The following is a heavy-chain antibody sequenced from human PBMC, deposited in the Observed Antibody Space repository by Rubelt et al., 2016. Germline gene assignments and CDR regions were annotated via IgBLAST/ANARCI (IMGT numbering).Heavy chain of an antibody. V-gene: IGHV4-34*01. D-gene: IGHD5-18*01. Sequence: QVQLQESGPGLVKPSETLSLTCTVSGGSISSYYWSWIRQPPGKGLEWIGEINHSGSTNYNPFLKCRVTLSVDTSKNQFSLKLSSVTAADTAVYYCARMVRRGYSYGHGRYYFDYWGQGTLVTVSS. CDR2: INHSGST. J-gene: IGHJ4*02. CDR3: ARMVRRGYSYGHGRYYFDY. CDR1: GGSISSYY.